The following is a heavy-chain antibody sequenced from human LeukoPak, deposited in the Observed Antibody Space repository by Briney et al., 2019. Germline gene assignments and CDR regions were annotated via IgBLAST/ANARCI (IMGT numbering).Heavy chain of an antibody. J-gene: IGHJ4*02. Sequence: GGSLRLSCAASGFTFSSYSMNWVRQAPGKGLEWVSSISSSSSYIYYADSVKGRFTISRDNAKNSLYLQMNSLRAEDTAVYYCARGGETGTNPFDYWGQGTLVTASS. CDR2: ISSSSSYI. CDR3: ARGGETGTNPFDY. V-gene: IGHV3-21*01. D-gene: IGHD1-7*01. CDR1: GFTFSSYS.